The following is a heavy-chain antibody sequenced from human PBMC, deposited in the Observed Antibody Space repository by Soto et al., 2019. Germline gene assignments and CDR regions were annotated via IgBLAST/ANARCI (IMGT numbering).Heavy chain of an antibody. CDR3: AREGRDDPTVYYPRKHAYFFDY. CDR2: ITSSGTTK. D-gene: IGHD3-22*01. J-gene: IGHJ4*02. CDR1: GFTFSDYY. Sequence: QVQLVESGGGLVKPGGSLRLSCAASGFTFSDYYMIWIRQAPGKGLEWVAYITSSGTTKYYADSVKGRFTISRDNAKNSLYLQMNSLRAEDTAIYYCAREGRDDPTVYYPRKHAYFFDYWGQGTPVTVSS. V-gene: IGHV3-11*01.